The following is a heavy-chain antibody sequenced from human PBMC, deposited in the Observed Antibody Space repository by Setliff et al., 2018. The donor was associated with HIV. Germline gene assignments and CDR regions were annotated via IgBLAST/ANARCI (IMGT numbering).Heavy chain of an antibody. J-gene: IGHJ4*02. V-gene: IGHV4-4*07. CDR2: THASGTT. D-gene: IGHD2-21*02. CDR1: GGSISGDF. CDR3: ARQTATGTSATFDS. Sequence: SETLSLTCTVSGGSISGDFWTWIRQPAGEGLEWIGRTHASGTTQCEPSPKNRCSMSIDTSKNQFSLKLSSVTAADTAAYYCARQTATGTSATFDSWGQGSLVTVSS.